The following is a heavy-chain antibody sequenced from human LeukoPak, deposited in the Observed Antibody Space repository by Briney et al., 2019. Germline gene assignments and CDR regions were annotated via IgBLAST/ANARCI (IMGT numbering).Heavy chain of an antibody. CDR3: ARDHLSIPDSSGYRFDY. J-gene: IGHJ4*02. CDR1: GFTFSRYS. D-gene: IGHD3-22*01. CDR2: ISSSSSTI. Sequence: GGSLRLSCAASGFTFSRYSMNWVRQAPGKGLERVSYISSSSSTIYYADSVKGRFTISRDNANNSLYLQMNSLRDEDTAVYYCARDHLSIPDSSGYRFDYWGQGTLVTVSS. V-gene: IGHV3-48*02.